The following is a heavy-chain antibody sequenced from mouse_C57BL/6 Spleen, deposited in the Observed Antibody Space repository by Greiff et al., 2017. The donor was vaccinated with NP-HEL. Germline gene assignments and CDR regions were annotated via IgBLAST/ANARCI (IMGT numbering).Heavy chain of an antibody. CDR2: IDPETGGT. Sequence: VQLQQSGAELVRPGASVTLSCKASGYTFTDYEMHWVKQTPVHGLEWIGAIDPETGGTAYNQKFKGKAILTADKSSSTAYMELRSLTSEDSAVYYCTRSEGGSGAWFAYWGQGTLVTVSA. V-gene: IGHV1-15*01. D-gene: IGHD3-2*02. CDR3: TRSEGGSGAWFAY. CDR1: GYTFTDYE. J-gene: IGHJ3*01.